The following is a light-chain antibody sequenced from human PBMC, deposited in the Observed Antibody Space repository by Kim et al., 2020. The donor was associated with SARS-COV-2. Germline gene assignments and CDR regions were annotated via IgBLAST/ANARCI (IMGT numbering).Light chain of an antibody. Sequence: PGRSVTTTGTGTSSEVSGYNNVSWYQQHPGKAPKLMIYDVSKRPSGVPVRFSGSKSGNTASLTISGLQAEDEADYYCCSYAGSYTSFGGGTQLTVL. CDR3: CSYAGSYTS. V-gene: IGLV2-11*01. CDR1: SSEVSGYNN. J-gene: IGLJ2*01. CDR2: DVS.